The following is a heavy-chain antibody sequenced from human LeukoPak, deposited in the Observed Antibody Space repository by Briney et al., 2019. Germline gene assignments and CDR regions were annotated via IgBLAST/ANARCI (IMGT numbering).Heavy chain of an antibody. V-gene: IGHV3-30*02. CDR2: IRYDESNK. CDR1: GFTFSSYG. CDR3: AKGSPYGDYGAYYYGMDV. J-gene: IGHJ6*02. Sequence: GGSLRLSCAASGFTFSSYGMHWVRQAPGKGLEWVAFIRYDESNKYYADSVKGRFTISRDNSKNTLYLQMNSLRADDTAVYYCAKGSPYGDYGAYYYGMDVWGQGTTVTVSS. D-gene: IGHD4-17*01.